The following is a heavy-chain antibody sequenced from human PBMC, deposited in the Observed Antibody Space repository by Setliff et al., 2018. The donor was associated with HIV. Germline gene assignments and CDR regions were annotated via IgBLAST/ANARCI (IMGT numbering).Heavy chain of an antibody. V-gene: IGHV4-59*11. CDR1: GASISSHY. CDR2: IYSTGST. D-gene: IGHD4-17*01. CDR3: AKGAGFYGDYTFDY. Sequence: SETLSLTCTVSGASISSHYWSWIRQSPGRELEWIGYIYSTGSTNYNPSLQSRVSISMDASKNKFSLKVTSGTSADTAVCYCAKGAGFYGDYTFDYWGQGHLVTVSS. J-gene: IGHJ4*02.